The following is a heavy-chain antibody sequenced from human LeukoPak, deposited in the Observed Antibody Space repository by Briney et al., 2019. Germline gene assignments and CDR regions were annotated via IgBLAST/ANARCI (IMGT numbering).Heavy chain of an antibody. CDR2: INPNSGGT. V-gene: IGHV1-2*02. J-gene: IGHJ4*02. D-gene: IGHD5-24*01. CDR3: ARGQMDTNPADY. CDR1: GYTFTGYY. Sequence: SVKVSCKASGYTFTGYYMHWVRQAPGQGLEGMGLINPNSGGTNYAQKFQGRVTMTRDTYISTAYMELSRLRSDDTAVYYCARGQMDTNPADYWGQGTLVTVSS.